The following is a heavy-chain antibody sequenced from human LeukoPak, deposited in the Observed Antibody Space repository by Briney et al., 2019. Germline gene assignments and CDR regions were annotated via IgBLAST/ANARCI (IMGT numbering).Heavy chain of an antibody. CDR3: ARTVTYSYGLIDAFDI. CDR1: GGTFSSYT. CDR2: IIPILGIA. D-gene: IGHD5-18*01. Sequence: SVKVSCKASGGTFSSYTISWVRQAPGQGLEWMGRIIPILGIANYAQKFQGRVTITADKSTSTAYMELSSLRSEDTAVYYCARTVTYSYGLIDAFDIWGQGTMVTVSS. J-gene: IGHJ3*02. V-gene: IGHV1-69*02.